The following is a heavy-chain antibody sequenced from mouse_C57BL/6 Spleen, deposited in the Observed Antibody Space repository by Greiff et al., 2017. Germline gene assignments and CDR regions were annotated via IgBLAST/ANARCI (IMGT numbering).Heavy chain of an antibody. CDR3: AGVGKGYYCDY. J-gene: IGHJ2*01. CDR1: GFTFSDYG. Sequence: VQLQQSGGGLVKPGGSLKLSCAASGFTFSDYGMHWVRQAPEKGLEWVAYISSGSSTIYYADTVKGRFTISRDNAKNTLFLQMTSLRSEDTAMYYCAGVGKGYYCDYWGQGTTLTVSS. CDR2: ISSGSSTI. V-gene: IGHV5-17*01. D-gene: IGHD4-1*01.